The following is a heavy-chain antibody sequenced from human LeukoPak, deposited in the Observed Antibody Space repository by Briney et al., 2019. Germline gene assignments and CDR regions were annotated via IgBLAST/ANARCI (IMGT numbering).Heavy chain of an antibody. CDR2: IYSGGNT. CDR1: GFSFSHNY. Sequence: GGSLRLSCTASGFSFSHNYMNWVRQAPGKGLERVALIYSGGNTHYADSVKGRFTISRDNSKNTLYLQMSSLRVEDTAVYYCTRDTPGIAASVSGGWGQGTLVTVSS. V-gene: IGHV3-53*01. D-gene: IGHD6-13*01. J-gene: IGHJ4*02. CDR3: TRDTPGIAASVSGG.